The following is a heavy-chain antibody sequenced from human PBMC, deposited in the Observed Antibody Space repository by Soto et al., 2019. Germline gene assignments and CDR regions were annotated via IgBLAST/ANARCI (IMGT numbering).Heavy chain of an antibody. CDR3: ARVFLTGYLDY. Sequence: SETLSLTCTVSGGSISSYYWSWIRQPPGKGLEWIGYIYYSGSTNYNPSLKSRVTISVDTSKNQFSLKLSSVTAADTAVYYCARVFLTGYLDYWGQGTLVTVSS. CDR1: GGSISSYY. J-gene: IGHJ4*02. D-gene: IGHD3-9*01. V-gene: IGHV4-59*01. CDR2: IYYSGST.